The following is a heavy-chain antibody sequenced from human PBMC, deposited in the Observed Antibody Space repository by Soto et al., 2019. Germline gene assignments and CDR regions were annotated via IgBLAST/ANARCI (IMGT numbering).Heavy chain of an antibody. CDR3: ARAQDSGGFYNWFDP. V-gene: IGHV3-7*01. Sequence: EVQLVESGGGLVQPGGSLRLSCAASGFIFNYYWMSWVRQAPGKGLEWVDSISQDGSAIYYVDSMKGRFTISRDNAKNSLYLQVNSLRAEDTALYHCARAQDSGGFYNWFDPWGQGTLVTVSS. J-gene: IGHJ5*02. CDR1: GFIFNYYW. D-gene: IGHD4-17*01. CDR2: ISQDGSAI.